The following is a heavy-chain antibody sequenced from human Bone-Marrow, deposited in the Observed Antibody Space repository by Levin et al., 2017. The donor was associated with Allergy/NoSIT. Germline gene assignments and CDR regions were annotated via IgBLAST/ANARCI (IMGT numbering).Heavy chain of an antibody. J-gene: IGHJ6*03. CDR2: ISAYNGNT. CDR1: GYTFTSYG. V-gene: IGHV1-18*01. D-gene: IGHD1-7*01. CDR3: ARVITGTTAPYYYMDV. Sequence: GESLKISCKASGYTFTSYGISWVRQAPGQGLEWMGWISAYNGNTNYAQKLQGRVTMTTDTSTSTAYMELRSLRSDDTAVYYCARVITGTTAPYYYMDVWGKGTTVTVSS.